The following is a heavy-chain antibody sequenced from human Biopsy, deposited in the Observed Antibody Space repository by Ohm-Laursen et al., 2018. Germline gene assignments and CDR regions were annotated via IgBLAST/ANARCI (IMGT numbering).Heavy chain of an antibody. D-gene: IGHD3-3*01. CDR3: ARDPGYDFWSGSNPFDI. CDR2: ISTYIDDT. Sequence: ASVKVSCKTSVYTFTAYGISWVRQAPGQGLEWMGWISTYIDDTNIAQKFQGRVSMTTDTSTRTAYMELRSLRSGDTAIYFCARDPGYDFWSGSNPFDIWGQGTLVTVS. CDR1: VYTFTAYG. V-gene: IGHV1-18*04. J-gene: IGHJ3*02.